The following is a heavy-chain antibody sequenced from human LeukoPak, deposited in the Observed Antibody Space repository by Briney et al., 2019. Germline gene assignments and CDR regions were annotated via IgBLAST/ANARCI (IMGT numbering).Heavy chain of an antibody. V-gene: IGHV3-9*01. Sequence: GGSLRLSCAASGFTFDDYAMHWVRQAPGKGLEWVSGISWNSGNIDYADSVKGRFTISRDNAKNSLYLQMNSLRAEDTALYYCAKDTATGAYFYYYMDVWGKGTTVTISS. CDR3: AKDTATGAYFYYYMDV. CDR2: ISWNSGNI. D-gene: IGHD1-1*01. J-gene: IGHJ6*03. CDR1: GFTFDDYA.